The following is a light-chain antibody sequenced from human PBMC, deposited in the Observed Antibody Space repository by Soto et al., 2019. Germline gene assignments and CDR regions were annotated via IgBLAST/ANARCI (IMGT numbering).Light chain of an antibody. CDR3: QQYNSWPLT. CDR1: QSVSAN. CDR2: GAS. J-gene: IGKJ4*01. V-gene: IGKV3-15*01. Sequence: EIVMAQSPATLSVSPGERATLSCRASQSVSANLAWYQQKPGQAPKLLIYGASTRATGVPARFSGSDSGTEFTLTISSLQSEEFAVYYCQQYNSWPLTFGGGTTVEIK.